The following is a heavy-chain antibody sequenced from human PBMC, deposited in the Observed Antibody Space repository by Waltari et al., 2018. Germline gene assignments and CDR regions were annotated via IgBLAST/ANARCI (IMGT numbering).Heavy chain of an antibody. CDR2: INHSGST. CDR3: ARVTYYDSSGDY. D-gene: IGHD3-22*01. V-gene: IGHV4-34*01. J-gene: IGHJ4*02. CDR1: GGSFSGYY. Sequence: QVQLQQWGAGLLKPSETLSLTCAVYGGSFSGYYWSWIRQPPGKGLEWIGEINHSGSTNYNPSLKSRVTISVDTSKNQFSLKLSSVTAADTAVYYCARVTYYDSSGDYWGQGTLVTVSS.